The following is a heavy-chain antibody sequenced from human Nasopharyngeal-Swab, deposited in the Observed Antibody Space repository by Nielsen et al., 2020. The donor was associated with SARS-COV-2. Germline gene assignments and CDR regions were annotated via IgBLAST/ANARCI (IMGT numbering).Heavy chain of an antibody. V-gene: IGHV3-73*01. D-gene: IGHD3-22*01. CDR1: GFIFSGSS. CDR2: SRSRANSYAT. J-gene: IGHJ4*02. CDR3: ARAKDDSSGSLFDY. Sequence: GESLKISCAASGFIFSGSSLHWVRQASGKGLEWIGRSRSRANSYATVYAASVKGRFTISRDDSKNTAYLQMNSLKTEDTAVYYCARAKDDSSGSLFDYWGQGNLVTVSS.